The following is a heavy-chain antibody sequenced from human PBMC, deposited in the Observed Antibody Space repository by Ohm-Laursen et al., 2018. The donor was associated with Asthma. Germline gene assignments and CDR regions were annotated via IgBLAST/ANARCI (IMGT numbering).Heavy chain of an antibody. CDR1: GGSISSYY. J-gene: IGHJ5*02. D-gene: IGHD3-16*02. CDR2: IYYSGST. CDR3: ARGAIRYYDYIWGSYRPNWFDP. Sequence: SETLSLTCTVSGGSISSYYWSWIRQPPGKGLEWIGYIYYSGSTNYNPSLKSRVTISVDTSKNQFSLKLSSVTAADTAVYYCARGAIRYYDYIWGSYRPNWFDPWGQGTLVTVSS. V-gene: IGHV4-59*01.